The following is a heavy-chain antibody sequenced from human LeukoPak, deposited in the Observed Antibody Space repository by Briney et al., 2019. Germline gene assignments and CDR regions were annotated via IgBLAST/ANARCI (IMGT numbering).Heavy chain of an antibody. CDR2: ISWNSGSI. CDR1: GFTFDDYA. CDR3: ANEAAA. D-gene: IGHD6-13*01. Sequence: GGSLRLSCAASGFTFDDYAMHWVRQAPGKGLEWVSGISWNSGSIGYADSVKGRFTISRDNAKNSLYLQMNSLRAEDTALYYCANEAAAWGQGTLVTVSS. V-gene: IGHV3-9*01. J-gene: IGHJ5*02.